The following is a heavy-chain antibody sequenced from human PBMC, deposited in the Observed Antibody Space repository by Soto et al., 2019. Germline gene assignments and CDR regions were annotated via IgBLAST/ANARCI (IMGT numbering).Heavy chain of an antibody. D-gene: IGHD3-3*01. J-gene: IGHJ3*02. V-gene: IGHV1-69*13. CDR2: IIPIFGTA. CDR3: ARDSVTHYDFWSGYPPENAFDI. Sequence: SVKVSCKASGGTFSSYAISWVRQAPGQGPEWMGGIIPIFGTANYAQKFQGRVTITADESTSTAYMELSSLRSEDTAVYYCARDSVTHYDFWSGYPPENAFDIWGQGTMVTVSS. CDR1: GGTFSSYA.